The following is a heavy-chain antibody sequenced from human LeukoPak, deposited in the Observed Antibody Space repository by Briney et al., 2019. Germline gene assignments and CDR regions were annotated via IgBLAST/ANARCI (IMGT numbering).Heavy chain of an antibody. Sequence: PGGSLRLSCAASGFTFSSYSMNWARQAPGKGLEWVSSISSSSSYIYYADSVKGRFTISRDNAKNSLYLQMNSLRAEDTAVYYCARDRYYYDSSGYYTHYYFDYWGQGTLVTVSS. D-gene: IGHD3-22*01. V-gene: IGHV3-21*01. J-gene: IGHJ4*02. CDR3: ARDRYYYDSSGYYTHYYFDY. CDR1: GFTFSSYS. CDR2: ISSSSSYI.